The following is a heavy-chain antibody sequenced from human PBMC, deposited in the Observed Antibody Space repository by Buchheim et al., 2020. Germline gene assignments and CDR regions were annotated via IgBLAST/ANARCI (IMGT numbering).Heavy chain of an antibody. CDR2: ISRSSSYK. CDR3: ARRLRLGELSLVGYYYYGMDV. CDR1: GFTFSDYY. Sequence: QVQLVESGGGLVKPGGSLRLSCAASGFTFSDYYMSWIRQAPGKGLEWVSYISRSSSYKNYADSVKGRITISRDNAKNSLYLQMNSLRAADTAVYYCARRLRLGELSLVGYYYYGMDVWGQGTT. J-gene: IGHJ6*02. D-gene: IGHD3-16*02. V-gene: IGHV3-11*06.